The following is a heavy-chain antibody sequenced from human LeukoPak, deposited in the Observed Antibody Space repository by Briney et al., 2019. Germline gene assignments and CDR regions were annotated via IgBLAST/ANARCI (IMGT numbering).Heavy chain of an antibody. CDR2: INHSGST. D-gene: IGHD2-2*01. V-gene: IGHV4-34*01. CDR1: GGSFSGYY. CDR3: ARRRTTGLSGYMDV. J-gene: IGHJ6*03. Sequence: PSETLSLTCAVYGGSFSGYYWSWIRQPPGKGLEWIGEINHSGSTNYNPSLKSRVTISVGTSKNQFSLKLNSVTAADTAVYYCARRRTTGLSGYMDVWGKGTTVTVSS.